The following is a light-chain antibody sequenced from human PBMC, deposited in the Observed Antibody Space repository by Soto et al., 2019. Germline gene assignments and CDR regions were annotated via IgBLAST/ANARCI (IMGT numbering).Light chain of an antibody. CDR3: SSYTSSSTLV. J-gene: IGLJ1*01. CDR1: SLNIGTND. Sequence: QSVLTQPPSASGTPGQRVTISCSGSSLNIGTNDVFWYQQLPGTAPKLLIYSDNQRPSGVPDRFSGSKSGTSAPLAISGLRSEDEADYYCSSYTSSSTLVFGTGTKVTVL. V-gene: IGLV1-47*02. CDR2: SDN.